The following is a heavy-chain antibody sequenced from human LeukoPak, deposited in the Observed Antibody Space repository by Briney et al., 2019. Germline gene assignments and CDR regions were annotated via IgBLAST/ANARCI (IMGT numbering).Heavy chain of an antibody. Sequence: GGSLRLSCAASGFTFSSYWMTWVRQAPGKGLEWVANIKQDGGDKYYMDSVRGRFTISRDNAKNSLYLQMNSLRVEDTAVYYCARDVEMYSSTWSDAFDIWGQGTMVTVSS. CDR2: IKQDGGDK. CDR3: ARDVEMYSSTWSDAFDI. V-gene: IGHV3-7*01. CDR1: GFTFSSYW. J-gene: IGHJ3*02. D-gene: IGHD6-13*01.